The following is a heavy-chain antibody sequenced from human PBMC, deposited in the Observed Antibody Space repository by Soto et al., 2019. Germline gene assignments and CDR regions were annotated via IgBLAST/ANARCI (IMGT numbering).Heavy chain of an antibody. Sequence: GGSLRLSCAASGFTFSSYSMIWVRQAPGKGLEWVSSISSSSSYIYYADSVKGRFTISRDNAKNSLYLQMNSLRAEDTAVYYCARGVPYCGGDCYSYFQHWGQGTLVTVSS. J-gene: IGHJ1*01. D-gene: IGHD2-21*02. CDR1: GFTFSSYS. CDR3: ARGVPYCGGDCYSYFQH. V-gene: IGHV3-21*01. CDR2: ISSSSSYI.